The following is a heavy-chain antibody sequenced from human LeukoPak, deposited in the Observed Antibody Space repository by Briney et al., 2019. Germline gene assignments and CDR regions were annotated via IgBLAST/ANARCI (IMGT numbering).Heavy chain of an antibody. CDR2: IYNCGIT. J-gene: IGHJ3*02. CDR1: GGSLSSGSYY. CDR3: ARATYYDFWSGYWDAFDI. V-gene: IGHV4-61*02. Sequence: PSQTLSLTCTVSGGSLSSGSYYWSWIRQPAGKGLEWIGRIYNCGITNYNPSLKSRVTISVDTSKNQFSLKLSSVTAADTAVYYCARATYYDFWSGYWDAFDIWGQGTMVTVSS. D-gene: IGHD3-3*01.